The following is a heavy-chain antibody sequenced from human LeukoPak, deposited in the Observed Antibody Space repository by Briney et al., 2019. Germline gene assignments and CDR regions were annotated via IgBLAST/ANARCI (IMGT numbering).Heavy chain of an antibody. CDR1: GFTFINYW. Sequence: GGSLRLSCAASGFTFINYWMSWVRQAPGKGLEWVSAISGSGDRTYYADSVKGRFTISRDNAKNSLYLQMNSLRAEDTAIYYCARDKNYYDSSGRRKVTDYWGQGTLVTVSS. CDR2: ISGSGDRT. CDR3: ARDKNYYDSSGRRKVTDY. V-gene: IGHV3-23*01. J-gene: IGHJ4*02. D-gene: IGHD3-22*01.